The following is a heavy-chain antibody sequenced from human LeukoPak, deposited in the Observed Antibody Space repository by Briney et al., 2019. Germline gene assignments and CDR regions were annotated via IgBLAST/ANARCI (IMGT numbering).Heavy chain of an antibody. J-gene: IGHJ3*01. CDR1: GFTFSSYG. Sequence: QSGGSLRLSCAASGFTFSSYGMSWVRQAPGKGLEWVSAISGSGGSTYYADSVRGRFTISRDDARNTVFLQMNSLRVDDTAVYYCAKDRAYPNDVFDVWGQGTMVTVSS. V-gene: IGHV3-23*01. D-gene: IGHD2-21*01. CDR3: AKDRAYPNDVFDV. CDR2: ISGSGGST.